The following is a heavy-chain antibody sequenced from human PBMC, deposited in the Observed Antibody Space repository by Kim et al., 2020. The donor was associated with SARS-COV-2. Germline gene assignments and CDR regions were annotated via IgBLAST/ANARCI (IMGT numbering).Heavy chain of an antibody. Sequence: YADSVKGRFTISGDKSKNPLYLQMNSLRAEDTAVYYCARDPPYSSSRFDYWGQGTLVTVSS. D-gene: IGHD6-13*01. J-gene: IGHJ4*02. CDR3: ARDPPYSSSRFDY. V-gene: IGHV3-33*01.